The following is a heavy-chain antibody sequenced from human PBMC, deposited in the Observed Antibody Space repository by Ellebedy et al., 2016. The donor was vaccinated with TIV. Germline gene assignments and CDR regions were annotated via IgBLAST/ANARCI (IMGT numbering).Heavy chain of an antibody. Sequence: GSLRLSCPVSDGSVQGNIYYWGWVRQPPGKGLEWIGSIYWSGTNYYNPSLKSRLSISVDTSKNLFSLQLSSVTAADTAVYYCLGAGRQPLALDAWGKGTLVTVSS. CDR2: IYWSGTN. D-gene: IGHD3-10*01. CDR1: DGSVQGNIYY. CDR3: LGAGRQPLALDA. V-gene: IGHV4-39*01. J-gene: IGHJ5*02.